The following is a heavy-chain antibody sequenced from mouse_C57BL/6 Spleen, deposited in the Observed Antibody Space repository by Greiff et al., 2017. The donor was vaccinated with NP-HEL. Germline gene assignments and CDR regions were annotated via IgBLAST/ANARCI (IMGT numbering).Heavy chain of an antibody. CDR3: ARSPDGYYWYIDV. Sequence: EVKLMESGGGLVQPGGSLSLSCAASGFTFTDYYMSWVRQPPGKALEWLGFIRNKANGYTTEYSASVKGRFTISRDNSQSILYLQMNALRTEDSATYYCARSPDGYYWYIDVWGTGTTVTVSS. J-gene: IGHJ1*03. CDR1: GFTFTDYY. D-gene: IGHD2-3*01. CDR2: IRNKANGYTT. V-gene: IGHV7-3*01.